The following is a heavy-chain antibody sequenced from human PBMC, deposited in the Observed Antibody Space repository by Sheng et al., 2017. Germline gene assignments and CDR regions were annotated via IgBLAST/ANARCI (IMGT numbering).Heavy chain of an antibody. CDR1: QFTFGTYA. Sequence: EVLLVESGGALVQTGGSLRLSCVSSQFTFGTYAMSWVRQAPGKGLVWVSRIHTDGSATTYADSVKGRFTISRDNAKNTLYLQMNSLRADDTAVYYCARGRVGYGMDVWGQGP. V-gene: IGHV3-74*02. CDR3: ARGRVGYGMDV. J-gene: IGHJ6*02. CDR2: IHTDGSAT.